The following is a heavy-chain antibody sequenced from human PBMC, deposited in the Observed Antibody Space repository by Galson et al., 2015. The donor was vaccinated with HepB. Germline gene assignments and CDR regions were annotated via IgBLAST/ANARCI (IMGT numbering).Heavy chain of an antibody. V-gene: IGHV1-18*04. J-gene: IGHJ6*02. CDR1: GYTFTSHG. Sequence: SVKVSCKASGYTFTSHGISWVRQAPGQGLEWMGWISTYNGKTNYAQKLQGRVTMATDTSTSTAYMELRSLRSDDTAVYYCARAHGMDVWGQGTTVTVSS. CDR3: ARAHGMDV. CDR2: ISTYNGKT.